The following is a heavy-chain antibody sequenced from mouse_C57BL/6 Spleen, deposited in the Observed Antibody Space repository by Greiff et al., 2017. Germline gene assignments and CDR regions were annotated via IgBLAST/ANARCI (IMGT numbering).Heavy chain of an antibody. J-gene: IGHJ1*03. V-gene: IGHV10-1*01. Sequence: EVKLMESGGGLVQPKGSLKLSCAASGFSFNTYAMNWVRQAPGKGVEWVARIRSKSNNYATYYADSVKDRFTISRDDSESMLYLQMNNLKTEDTAMYYCVRHRSLTTVVADWYFDVWGTGTTVTVSS. CDR3: VRHRSLTTVVADWYFDV. D-gene: IGHD1-1*01. CDR1: GFSFNTYA. CDR2: IRSKSNNYAT.